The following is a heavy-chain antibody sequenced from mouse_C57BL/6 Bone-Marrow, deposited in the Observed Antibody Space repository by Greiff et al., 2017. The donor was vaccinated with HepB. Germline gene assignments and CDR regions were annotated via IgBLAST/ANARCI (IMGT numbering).Heavy chain of an antibody. J-gene: IGHJ2*01. V-gene: IGHV1-81*01. D-gene: IGHD1-1*01. CDR3: ARSEIWTVVAFDY. Sequence: VKLQQSGAELARPGASVKLSCKASGYTFTSYGISWVKQRTGQGLEWIGEIYPRSGNTYYNEKYKGKATLTADKSSSTAYMELRSLTSEDSAVYFCARSEIWTVVAFDYWGQGTTLTVSS. CDR2: IYPRSGNT. CDR1: GYTFTSYG.